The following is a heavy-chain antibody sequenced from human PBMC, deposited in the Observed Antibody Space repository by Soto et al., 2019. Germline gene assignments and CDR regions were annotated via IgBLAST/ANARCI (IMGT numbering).Heavy chain of an antibody. J-gene: IGHJ4*02. V-gene: IGHV3-30*18. Sequence: QVQLVESGGGVVQPGRSLRLSCAASGFTFSSYGMHWARQAPGKGLEWVAVISYDGSNKYYADSVKGRFTISRDNSKNTLYLQMNSLRAEDTAVYYCAKRYCSGGSCYSFDYWGQGTLVTVSS. D-gene: IGHD2-15*01. CDR3: AKRYCSGGSCYSFDY. CDR1: GFTFSSYG. CDR2: ISYDGSNK.